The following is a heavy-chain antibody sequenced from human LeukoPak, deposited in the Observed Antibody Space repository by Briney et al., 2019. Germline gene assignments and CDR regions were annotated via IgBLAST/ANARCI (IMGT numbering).Heavy chain of an antibody. J-gene: IGHJ5*02. CDR2: INPNSGGT. V-gene: IGHV1-2*02. CDR3: ATDCSSTSCYLFDP. D-gene: IGHD2-2*01. Sequence: ASVKVSCKASGYTFTGYYMHWVRQAPGQGLEWMGWINPNSGGTNYAQKFQGRVTMTRDTSISTAYMELSRLRSDDTAVYYCATDCSSTSCYLFDPWGQGTLVTVSS. CDR1: GYTFTGYY.